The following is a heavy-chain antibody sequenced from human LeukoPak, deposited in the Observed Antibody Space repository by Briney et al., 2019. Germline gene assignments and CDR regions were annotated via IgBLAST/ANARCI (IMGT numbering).Heavy chain of an antibody. CDR1: GFTFSSYA. CDR3: ARDRYSYGRFFDY. Sequence: GRSLRLSCAASGFTFSSYAMHWVRQAPGKGLEWVAVISRDGSDKYYADSVKGRFTISRDNSKNTLYLQMNSLRAEDTAVYYCARDRYSYGRFFDYWGQGTLVTVSS. J-gene: IGHJ4*02. D-gene: IGHD5-18*01. CDR2: ISRDGSDK. V-gene: IGHV3-30*04.